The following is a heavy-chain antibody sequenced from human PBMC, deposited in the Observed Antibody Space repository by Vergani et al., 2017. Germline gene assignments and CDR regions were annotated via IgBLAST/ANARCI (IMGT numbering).Heavy chain of an antibody. D-gene: IGHD3-9*01. CDR1: GFTFSDYY. J-gene: IGHJ4*02. CDR2: ISSSGSTI. Sequence: QVQLVESGGGLVKPGGSLRISCAASGFTFSDYYMSWIRQAPGKGLEWVSYISSSGSTIYYADSVKGRFTISRDNAKNSLYLQMNSLRAEDTAVYYCARAEVIYDILTGYYIGPPGYWGQGTLVTVSS. V-gene: IGHV3-11*04. CDR3: ARAEVIYDILTGYYIGPPGY.